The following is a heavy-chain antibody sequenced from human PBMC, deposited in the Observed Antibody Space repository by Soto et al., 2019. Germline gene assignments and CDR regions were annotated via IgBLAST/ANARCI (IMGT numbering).Heavy chain of an antibody. Sequence: QVQLQESGPGLVKPSQTLSLTCTVSGGSISSGGYYWSWIRQHPGKGLEWIGYIYYSGSTYYNPSVKSRVTRSVDTSKNQFALKLSSGTAADTAVYYCGRTSTVTTGNYFDYLGQGTLVTGSS. J-gene: IGHJ4*02. CDR2: IYYSGST. CDR1: GGSISSGGYY. CDR3: GRTSTVTTGNYFDY. D-gene: IGHD4-17*01. V-gene: IGHV4-31*03.